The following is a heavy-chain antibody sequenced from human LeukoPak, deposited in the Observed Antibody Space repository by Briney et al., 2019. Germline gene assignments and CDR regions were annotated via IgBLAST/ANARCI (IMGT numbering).Heavy chain of an antibody. V-gene: IGHV4-30-2*01. D-gene: IGHD6-6*01. CDR1: GGSISSGGYY. Sequence: KPSETLSLTCTVSGGSISSGGYYWSWIRQPPGKGLEWIGYIYHSGSTYYNPSLKSRVTISVDRSKNQFSLKLSSVTAADTAVYYCARADQQLVLANFDYWGQGTLVTVSS. CDR2: IYHSGST. J-gene: IGHJ4*02. CDR3: ARADQQLVLANFDY.